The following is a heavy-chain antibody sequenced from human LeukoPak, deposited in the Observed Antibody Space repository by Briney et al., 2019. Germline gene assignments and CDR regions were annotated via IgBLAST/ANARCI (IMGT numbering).Heavy chain of an antibody. CDR2: IYYSGST. V-gene: IGHV4-59*01. CDR1: GGSISNYY. Sequence: SETLSLTCTVSGGSISNYYWSWIRQPPGKGLEWIGYIYYSGSTNYNPSLKSRVTISVDTSKNQFSLKLSSVTAADTAVYYCARVRASSGYYFFDYWGQGTLVTVSS. J-gene: IGHJ4*02. D-gene: IGHD3-22*01. CDR3: ARVRASSGYYFFDY.